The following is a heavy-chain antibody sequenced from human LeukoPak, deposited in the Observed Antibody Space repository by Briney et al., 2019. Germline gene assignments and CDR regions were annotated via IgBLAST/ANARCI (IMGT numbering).Heavy chain of an antibody. Sequence: SETLSLTCAVYGGSFSGYYWSWIRQPPGKGLEWIGEINHSGSTNYNPSLKSRVTISVDTSKNQFSLKLSSVTAADTAVYYCARWSYGGFDYWGQGTLVPVSS. D-gene: IGHD5-18*01. CDR1: GGSFSGYY. CDR2: INHSGST. V-gene: IGHV4-34*01. J-gene: IGHJ4*02. CDR3: ARWSYGGFDY.